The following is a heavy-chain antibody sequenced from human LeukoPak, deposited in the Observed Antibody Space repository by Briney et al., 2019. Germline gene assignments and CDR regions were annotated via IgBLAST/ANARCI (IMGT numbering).Heavy chain of an antibody. Sequence: PGGSLRLSCAGSGFNFNNAWMDWVRQAPGKGLEWVGRIKSNPDGGTTDYAAPVKGRFTISRDDSQRTLYLHMHSLMIEDTAVYYCVTVEPHVPYWGQGTLVTVSS. CDR2: IKSNPDGGTT. CDR3: VTVEPHVPY. D-gene: IGHD1-14*01. V-gene: IGHV3-15*01. J-gene: IGHJ4*02. CDR1: GFNFNNAW.